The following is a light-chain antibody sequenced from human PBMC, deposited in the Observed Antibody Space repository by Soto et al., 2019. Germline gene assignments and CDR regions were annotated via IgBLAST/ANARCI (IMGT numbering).Light chain of an antibody. V-gene: IGKV1-5*03. J-gene: IGKJ1*01. CDR1: DNIVHW. CDR3: QQYSSYWT. Sequence: DIQMTQSPSPLSASVGARDAITCRASDNIVHWLAWYQQKPGKAPNLLIYKASYLASGVPSRFSGGGSGTEFTLTISSLQPDDFATYYCQQYSSYWTFGQGTKVDIK. CDR2: KAS.